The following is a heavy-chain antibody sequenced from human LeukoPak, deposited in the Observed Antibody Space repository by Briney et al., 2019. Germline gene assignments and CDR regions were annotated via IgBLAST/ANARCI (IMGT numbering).Heavy chain of an antibody. CDR1: GYTFTSYA. D-gene: IGHD2-15*01. V-gene: IGHV1-3*04. CDR3: TRAACSWSCFDY. J-gene: IGHJ4*02. CDR2: ILTGNGNT. Sequence: ASVKVSCKASGYTFTSYAIQWVRQAPGQRLEWMGWILTGNGNTKYSQKFQDRVTITRDTSASTVYMELSSLRSEDTAVYYCTRAACSWSCFDYWGQGILVTVSS.